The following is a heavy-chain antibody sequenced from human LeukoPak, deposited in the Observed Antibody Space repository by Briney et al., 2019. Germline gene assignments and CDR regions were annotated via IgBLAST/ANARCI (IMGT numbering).Heavy chain of an antibody. D-gene: IGHD6-13*01. CDR2: ISGSGIST. CDR1: GFTFSSYS. J-gene: IGHJ3*02. CDR3: AKDRSIAAGDDAFDI. Sequence: GGSLRLSCAASGFTFSSYSMNWVRQAPGKGLEWVSHISGSGISTYYADSVKGRFTISRDNSKNTLYLQMNSLRAEDTAVYYCAKDRSIAAGDDAFDIWGQGTMVTVSS. V-gene: IGHV3-23*01.